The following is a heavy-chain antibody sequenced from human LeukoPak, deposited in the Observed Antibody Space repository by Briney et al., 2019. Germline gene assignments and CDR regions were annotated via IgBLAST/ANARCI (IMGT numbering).Heavy chain of an antibody. J-gene: IGHJ3*02. D-gene: IGHD5-18*01. CDR3: AKDGPIQGAFDI. V-gene: IGHV3-30*02. Sequence: GGSLRLSCAASGFTFSSYGMHWVRQAPGKGLEWVAVIWYGGSNKYYADSVKGRFTISRDNSKNTLYLQMNSLRAEDTAVYYCAKDGPIQGAFDIWGQGTMVTVSS. CDR2: IWYGGSNK. CDR1: GFTFSSYG.